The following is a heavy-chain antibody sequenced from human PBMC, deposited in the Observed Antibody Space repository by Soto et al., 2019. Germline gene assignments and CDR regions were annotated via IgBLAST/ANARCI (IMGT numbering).Heavy chain of an antibody. CDR2: IYWDDDK. V-gene: IGHV2-5*02. CDR3: ARLIDLYVVFDY. CDR1: GFSLSTSEVA. Sequence: SGPTLVNPTQTLTLTCTFCGFSLSTSEVAVGWIRQPPGKALEWLALIYWDDDKRYSPPLNNRLTVTKDTSKNQVVLSMTNMDTVDTGTYFCARLIDLYVVFDYWGQGILVTVSS. D-gene: IGHD3-16*01. J-gene: IGHJ4*02.